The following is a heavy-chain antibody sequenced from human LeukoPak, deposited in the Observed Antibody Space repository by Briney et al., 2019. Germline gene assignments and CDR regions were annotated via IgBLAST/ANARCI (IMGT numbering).Heavy chain of an antibody. D-gene: IGHD3-16*02. CDR1: GGSLSGYY. Sequence: SETLCLTCAVYGGSLSGYYWSWIRQPPGKGLEWIGEINHSGSTNYNPSLKSRVPISVDTSKNQFSLKLSSVTAADTAVYYCARGGGVWGSYRLFDYWGQGTLVTVSS. CDR3: ARGGGVWGSYRLFDY. J-gene: IGHJ4*02. CDR2: INHSGST. V-gene: IGHV4-34*01.